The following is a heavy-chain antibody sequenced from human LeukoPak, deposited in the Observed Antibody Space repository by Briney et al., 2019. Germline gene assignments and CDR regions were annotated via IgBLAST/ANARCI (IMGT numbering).Heavy chain of an antibody. CDR2: IHYSEST. J-gene: IGHJ6*02. Sequence: SQTLSLTCTVSGGPIRSYYWSWMRQPPGKGLEWIGNIHYSESTNFNPSLKSRVAIAVDTSKNQFSLSMRSVTAADTAVYYCARVSAAGMEFHYGMDVWGQGTTVFVSS. D-gene: IGHD6-13*01. CDR1: GGPIRSYY. V-gene: IGHV4-59*01. CDR3: ARVSAAGMEFHYGMDV.